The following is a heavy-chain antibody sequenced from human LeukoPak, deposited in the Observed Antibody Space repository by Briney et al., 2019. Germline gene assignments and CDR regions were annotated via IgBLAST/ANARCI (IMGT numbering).Heavy chain of an antibody. CDR2: IYYSGNT. D-gene: IGHD5-18*01. Sequence: SETLSLTCTVSGGSISSSNYYWGWIRQPPGKGLEWIGTIYYSGNTYYNPSLKSRVTISVDTSKNQFSLKLSSVTAADTAVYYCARQPPQGYSYGYDPTDYWGQGTLVTVSS. J-gene: IGHJ4*02. CDR3: ARQPPQGYSYGYDPTDY. V-gene: IGHV4-39*01. CDR1: GGSISSSNYY.